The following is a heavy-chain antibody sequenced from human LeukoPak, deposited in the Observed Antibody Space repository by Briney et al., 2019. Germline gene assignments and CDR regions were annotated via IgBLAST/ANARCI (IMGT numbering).Heavy chain of an antibody. CDR2: FNPSGSNT. CDR1: GYTFTNYT. V-gene: IGHV1-46*01. D-gene: IGHD4-17*01. J-gene: IGHJ2*01. Sequence: GASVKVSCKASGYTFTNYTINWVRQAPGQGLEWMGIFNPSGSNTNYAQRFQGRVTLTRDTSTTTVYMDLSGLRPEDTAVYYCARGRTVTNDFDLWGRGTLLTVSS. CDR3: ARGRTVTNDFDL.